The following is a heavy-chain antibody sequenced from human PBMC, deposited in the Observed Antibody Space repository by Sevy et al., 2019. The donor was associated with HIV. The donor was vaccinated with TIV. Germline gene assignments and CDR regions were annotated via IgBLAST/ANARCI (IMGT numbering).Heavy chain of an antibody. CDR2: ISSSGSTI. J-gene: IGHJ3*02. CDR3: ARVGYVDASMVSAFDI. V-gene: IGHV3-48*03. Sequence: GGSLRLSCAASGFTFSSYEMNWVRQAPGKGLEWVSYISSSGSTIYYADSVKGRFTISRYNAKNSLYLQMNSLRAEDTAIYYCARVGYVDASMVSAFDIWGHGTMVTVSS. CDR1: GFTFSSYE. D-gene: IGHD5-18*01.